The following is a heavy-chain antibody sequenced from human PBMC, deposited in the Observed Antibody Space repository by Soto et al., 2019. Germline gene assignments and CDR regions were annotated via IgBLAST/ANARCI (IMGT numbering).Heavy chain of an antibody. CDR2: ISGSGGST. Sequence: GGSLRLSCAASGFTFSSYAMSWVRQAPGKGLEWVSAISGSGGSTYYADSVKGRFTISRDNSKNTLYLQMNSLRAEDTAVYYCAKDTAPRSDQQLGYYYYGMDVWGQGTTVTVSS. CDR1: GFTFSSYA. D-gene: IGHD6-13*01. CDR3: AKDTAPRSDQQLGYYYYGMDV. V-gene: IGHV3-23*01. J-gene: IGHJ6*02.